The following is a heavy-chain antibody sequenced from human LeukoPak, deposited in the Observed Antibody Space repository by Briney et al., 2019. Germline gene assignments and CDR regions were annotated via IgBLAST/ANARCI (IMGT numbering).Heavy chain of an antibody. CDR2: INPNSGGT. CDR1: GYTFTGYY. J-gene: IGHJ4*02. Sequence: ASVKVSCKASGYTFTGYYIHWVRQAPGQGLAWMGWINPNSGGTNYAQKFQGRVTMTRDTSISTAYMELSRLRSDDTAVYYCARDLGTQSIAAAGSTDYWGQGTLVTVSS. D-gene: IGHD6-13*01. CDR3: ARDLGTQSIAAAGSTDY. V-gene: IGHV1-2*02.